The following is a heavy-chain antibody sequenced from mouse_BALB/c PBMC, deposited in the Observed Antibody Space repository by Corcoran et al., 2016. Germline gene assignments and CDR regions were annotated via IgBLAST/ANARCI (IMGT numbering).Heavy chain of an antibody. CDR3: ARGWD. V-gene: IGHV3-6*02. D-gene: IGHD2-3*01. J-gene: IGHJ2*01. Sequence: DVQLQESGPGLVKPSQSLSLTCSVTGYSITSGYYWNWIRQFPGNKLEWMGYISYDGSNNYNPSLKNRISITRDTSKNQFFLKLNSVTTEDTATYYWARGWDWGQGTTLTVSS. CDR2: ISYDGSN. CDR1: GYSITSGYY.